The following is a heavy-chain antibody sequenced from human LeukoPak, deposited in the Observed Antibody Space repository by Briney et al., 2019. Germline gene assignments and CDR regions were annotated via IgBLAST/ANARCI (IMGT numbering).Heavy chain of an antibody. CDR1: GFTFDDYG. CDR2: INWNGGST. D-gene: IGHD3-3*01. Sequence: GGSLRLSCAASGFTFDDYGMSWVRQAPGKGLEWVSGINWNGGSTGYADSVKGRFTISRDNSKNTLYLQMGSLRAEDMAVYYCARGTYYDFWSGYPNYYMDVWGKGTTVTVSS. J-gene: IGHJ6*03. CDR3: ARGTYYDFWSGYPNYYMDV. V-gene: IGHV3-20*04.